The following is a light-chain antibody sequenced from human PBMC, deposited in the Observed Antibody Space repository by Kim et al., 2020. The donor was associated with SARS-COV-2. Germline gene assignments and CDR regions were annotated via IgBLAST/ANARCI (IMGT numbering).Light chain of an antibody. V-gene: IGKV1-33*01. CDR3: QQYDNFPLYT. CDR2: DAS. Sequence: ASVGGRVTITCQASQDISNYLNWYQQKPGKAPKLLIYDASNLETGVPSRFSGSGSGTDFTLTISSLQPEDSATYFCQQYDNFPLYTFGQATKLEI. J-gene: IGKJ2*01. CDR1: QDISNY.